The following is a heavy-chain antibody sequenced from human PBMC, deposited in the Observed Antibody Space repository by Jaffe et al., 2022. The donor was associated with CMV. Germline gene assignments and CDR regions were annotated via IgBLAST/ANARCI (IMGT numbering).Heavy chain of an antibody. V-gene: IGHV3-7*03. Sequence: EVQLVESGGGLVQPGGSLRLSCAASGFTFSSYWMSWVRQAPGKGLEWVANIKQDGSEKYYVDSVKGRFTISRDNAKNSLYLQMNSLRAEDTAVYYCARFDYYGSGSYKGWGQGTLVTVSS. J-gene: IGHJ4*02. CDR2: IKQDGSEK. D-gene: IGHD3-10*01. CDR3: ARFDYYGSGSYKG. CDR1: GFTFSSYW.